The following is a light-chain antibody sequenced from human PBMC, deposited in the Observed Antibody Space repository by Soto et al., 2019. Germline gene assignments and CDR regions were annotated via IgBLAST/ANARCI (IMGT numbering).Light chain of an antibody. J-gene: IGLJ3*02. Sequence: QSVLTQPPSASGTPGQRVIISCSGSNSNIGTYTVNWYQQLTGTAPKLLIYTDYQRPSGVPDRFSGSKSGTSASLAIIGLQSEDEADYYSASWNDSLSGGVFGGGNKVTVL. CDR3: ASWNDSLSGGV. CDR1: NSNIGTYT. CDR2: TDY. V-gene: IGLV1-44*01.